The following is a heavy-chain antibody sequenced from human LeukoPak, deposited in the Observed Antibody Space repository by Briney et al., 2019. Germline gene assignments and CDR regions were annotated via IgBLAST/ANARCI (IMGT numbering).Heavy chain of an antibody. D-gene: IGHD7-27*01. J-gene: IGHJ4*02. CDR2: ISASGGST. CDR1: GFTFSSSA. V-gene: IGHV3-23*01. Sequence: PGGSLRLSCAASGFTFSSSAMSWVRQVPGKGLEWVSGISASGGSTSYADSVRGRFTISRDNSKNTLYLQMNSLRAEDTAVYYCARVLTLGIWDYFDYWGQGTLVTVSS. CDR3: ARVLTLGIWDYFDY.